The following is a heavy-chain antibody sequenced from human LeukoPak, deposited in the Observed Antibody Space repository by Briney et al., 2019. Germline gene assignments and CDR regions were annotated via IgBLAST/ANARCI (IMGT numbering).Heavy chain of an antibody. CDR2: ISYDGGNK. CDR1: GFTFSSYA. Sequence: PGRSLRLSCAASGFTFSSYAMHWVRQAPGKGLEWVAVISYDGGNKYYADSVKGRFTISRDNSKNTLYLQMNSLRAEDTAVYYCAEDLTPAAADYYFDYWGQGTLVTVSS. D-gene: IGHD6-13*01. CDR3: AEDLTPAAADYYFDY. V-gene: IGHV3-30-3*01. J-gene: IGHJ4*02.